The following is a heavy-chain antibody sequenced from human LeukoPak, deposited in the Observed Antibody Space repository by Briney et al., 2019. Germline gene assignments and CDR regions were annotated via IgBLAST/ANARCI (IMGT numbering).Heavy chain of an antibody. CDR2: INYSGST. J-gene: IGHJ4*02. Sequence: SETLSLTCTVYGGSFSGYYWSWIRQPPGKGLEWIGEINYSGSTNYNPSHKSRVTISVDTSRNQFSLKLSSVTAADTAIYYCARGGEGYHFGSASQDYWGQGTLVTVSS. V-gene: IGHV4-34*01. CDR3: ARGGEGYHFGSASQDY. D-gene: IGHD3-10*01. CDR1: GGSFSGYY.